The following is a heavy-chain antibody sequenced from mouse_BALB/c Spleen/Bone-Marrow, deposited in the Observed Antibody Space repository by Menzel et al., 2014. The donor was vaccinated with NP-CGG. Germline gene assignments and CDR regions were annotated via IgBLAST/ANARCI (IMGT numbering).Heavy chain of an antibody. D-gene: IGHD2-1*01. CDR1: GYTFTSYT. V-gene: IGHV1-4*01. Sequence: VQLQQSGAELARPGASVKMSCKASGYTFTSYTMHWVEQRPGQGLEWIGYINPSSGYTNYNQKFKDKATLTADKSSSTAYMQLSSLTSEDSAVYYCARESYGNWFAYWGQGTLVTVSA. J-gene: IGHJ3*01. CDR3: ARESYGNWFAY. CDR2: INPSSGYT.